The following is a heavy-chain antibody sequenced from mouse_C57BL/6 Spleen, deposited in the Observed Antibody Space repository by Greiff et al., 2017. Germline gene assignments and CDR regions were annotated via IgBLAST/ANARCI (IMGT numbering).Heavy chain of an antibody. J-gene: IGHJ3*01. Sequence: EVQRVESEGGLVKPGSSMKLSCTASGFTFSDYYMAWVRQVPEKGLEWVANINSDGSSTYYLDTLKCRFIISRDNAKNILYLQKSSLKSEDTATYYCAKGESITPAWLAYWGQGTLVTVSA. V-gene: IGHV5-16*01. CDR1: GFTFSDYY. CDR3: AKGESITPAWLAY. D-gene: IGHD1-1*01. CDR2: INSDGSST.